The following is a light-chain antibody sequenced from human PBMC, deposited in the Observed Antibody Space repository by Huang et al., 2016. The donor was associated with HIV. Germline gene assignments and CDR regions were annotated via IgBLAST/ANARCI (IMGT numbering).Light chain of an antibody. J-gene: IGKJ1*01. CDR1: HSIGGT. CDR3: QQYNKWPPA. Sequence: EIVMTQSPATLSVSPGEGATLSCRVSHSIGGTLAWYQQKTGQAPRLLIYGASTRATGIPARFNGSGSVTDFTLTISSLQSEDFADYYCQQYNKWPPAFGQGTKVEIK. CDR2: GAS. V-gene: IGKV3-15*01.